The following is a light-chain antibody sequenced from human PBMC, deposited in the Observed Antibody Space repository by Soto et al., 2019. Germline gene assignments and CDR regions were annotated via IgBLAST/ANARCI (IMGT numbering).Light chain of an antibody. CDR1: SSNIGSHT. V-gene: IGLV1-44*01. J-gene: IGLJ3*02. Sequence: SVLTQPPSASGTPGQRITISCSGSSSNIGSHTVNWHQQVPGTAPKLLIYSNNQRPSGVPDRFSGSKSGTSASLAISGLQSEDDADYYCGTWDDSLNGWVFGGGTKLTVL. CDR3: GTWDDSLNGWV. CDR2: SNN.